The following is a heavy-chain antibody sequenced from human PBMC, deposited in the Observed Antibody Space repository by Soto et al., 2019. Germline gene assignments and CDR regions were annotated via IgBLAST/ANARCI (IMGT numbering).Heavy chain of an antibody. Sequence: GGSLRLSCAASGFTFSNAWMSWVRQAPGKGLEWVGRIKSKTDGGTTDYAAPVKGRFTISRDDSKNTLYLQMNSLKTEDTDVYYCTTGTSLSRIFDSWGQGNLVTVS. CDR1: GFTFSNAW. J-gene: IGHJ5*01. CDR3: TTGTSLSRIFDS. D-gene: IGHD1-20*01. V-gene: IGHV3-15*01. CDR2: IKSKTDGGTT.